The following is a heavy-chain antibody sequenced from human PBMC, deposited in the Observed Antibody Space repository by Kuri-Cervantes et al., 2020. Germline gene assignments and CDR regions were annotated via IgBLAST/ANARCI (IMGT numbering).Heavy chain of an antibody. J-gene: IGHJ6*03. CDR1: GFTFSSYE. Sequence: GGSLRLSCAASGFTFSSYEMNWVRQAPGKGLEWVSYISSSGSTIYYADSVKGRFTISRDNAKNSLYLQMNSLRAEDTAVYYCARWEGYYGSGSYSYYMDVWGKGTTVPSP. D-gene: IGHD3-10*01. CDR2: ISSSGSTI. CDR3: ARWEGYYGSGSYSYYMDV. V-gene: IGHV3-48*03.